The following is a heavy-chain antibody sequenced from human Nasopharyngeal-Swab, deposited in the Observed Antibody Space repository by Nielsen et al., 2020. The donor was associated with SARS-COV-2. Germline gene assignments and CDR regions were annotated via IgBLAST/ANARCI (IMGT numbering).Heavy chain of an antibody. Sequence: SETLSLTCTVSGGSISSSSYYWGWIRQPPGKGLEWIGSIYSGSTYYNPSLKSRVTISVDTSKNQFSLKLSSVTAADTAVYYCARDSADYYDSSIFSNWFDPWGQGTLVTVSS. V-gene: IGHV4-39*07. J-gene: IGHJ5*02. CDR2: IYSGST. CDR1: GGSISSSSYY. CDR3: ARDSADYYDSSIFSNWFDP. D-gene: IGHD3-22*01.